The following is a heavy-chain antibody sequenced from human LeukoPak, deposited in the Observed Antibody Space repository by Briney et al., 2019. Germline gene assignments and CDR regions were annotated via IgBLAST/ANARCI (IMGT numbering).Heavy chain of an antibody. CDR2: ISSDGSNK. J-gene: IGHJ4*02. D-gene: IGHD6-13*01. Sequence: GGSLRLSCAASGFTFSSYGMHWVRQAPGKGLEWVAVISSDGSNKYYADSVKGRFTISRDNSKNTLYLQMNSLRAEDTAVYYCAKIVMYSSSAFENIGIDYWGQGTLVTVSS. CDR3: AKIVMYSSSAFENIGIDY. V-gene: IGHV3-30*18. CDR1: GFTFSSYG.